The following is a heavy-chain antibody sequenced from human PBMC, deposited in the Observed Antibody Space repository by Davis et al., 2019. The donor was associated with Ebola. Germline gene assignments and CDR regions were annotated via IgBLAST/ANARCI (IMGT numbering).Heavy chain of an antibody. D-gene: IGHD3-16*01. CDR3: ASPGGKAN. CDR1: GFTFSSYS. J-gene: IGHJ4*02. CDR2: ISSSSSYI. V-gene: IGHV3-21*01. Sequence: LSLTCAASGFTFSSYSMNWVRQAPGKGLEWVSSISSSSSYIYYADSVKGRFTISRDNAKNSLYLQMNSLRAEDTAVYYCASPGGKANWGQGTLVTVSS.